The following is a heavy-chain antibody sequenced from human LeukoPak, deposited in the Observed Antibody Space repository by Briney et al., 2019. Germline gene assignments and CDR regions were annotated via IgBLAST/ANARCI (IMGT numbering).Heavy chain of an antibody. CDR1: GFTFSSYE. V-gene: IGHV3-48*03. J-gene: IGHJ4*02. CDR3: ARVSTGSEYFDY. CDR2: ISRSGSTI. Sequence: GGSLRLSCAASGFTFSSYEMNWVRQAPGKGLEWVSYISRSGSTIFSADSVKGRFTTSRDNAKNSLFLQMNSLRAEDTAVHYCARVSTGSEYFDYWGQGTLVTVSS.